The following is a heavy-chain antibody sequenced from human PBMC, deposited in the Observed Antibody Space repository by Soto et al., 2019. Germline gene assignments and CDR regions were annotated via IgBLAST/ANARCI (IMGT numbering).Heavy chain of an antibody. CDR1: GGSISSYY. D-gene: IGHD6-6*01. Sequence: SEPLSLPGTISGGSISSYYWSWNRQPPGKGLEWIGYIYYSGSTNYNPSLKSRVTISVDTSKNQFSLKLSSVTAADTAVYYCAGEYSSSSGHFDYWGQGTLVTVSS. J-gene: IGHJ4*02. CDR2: IYYSGST. CDR3: AGEYSSSSGHFDY. V-gene: IGHV4-59*01.